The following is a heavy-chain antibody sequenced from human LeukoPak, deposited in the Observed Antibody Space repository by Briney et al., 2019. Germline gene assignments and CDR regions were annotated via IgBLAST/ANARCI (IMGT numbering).Heavy chain of an antibody. CDR2: ICDGGGTI. CDR1: GFAFSTYS. J-gene: IGHJ4*02. D-gene: IGHD3-16*01. V-gene: IGHV3-48*02. CDR3: ARGKHTFFDH. Sequence: GGSLRLSCEASGFAFSTYSMSWVRQAPGEGLEWVSYICDGGGTIFYADSVKGRFTISRDHAKNSLYLQMNSLRDEDTAVYYCARGKHTFFDHWGQGALVTVSS.